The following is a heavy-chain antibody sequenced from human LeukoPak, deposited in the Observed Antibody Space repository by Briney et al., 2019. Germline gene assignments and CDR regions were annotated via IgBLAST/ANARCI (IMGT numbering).Heavy chain of an antibody. CDR3: ARISRLYYFDY. J-gene: IGHJ4*02. Sequence: SGPALVKPTQTLTLTCTFSGFSLSTSGMRVSWIRQPPGKALEWLARIDWDDDIFYSTSLKTRLTISKDTSKNQVVLTMTNMDPVDTATYYCARISRLYYFDYWGQGTLVTVSS. CDR1: GFSLSTSGMR. V-gene: IGHV2-70*04. CDR2: IDWDDDI.